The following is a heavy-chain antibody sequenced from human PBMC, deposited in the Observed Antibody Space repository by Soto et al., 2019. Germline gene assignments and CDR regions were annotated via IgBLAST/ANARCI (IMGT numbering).Heavy chain of an antibody. D-gene: IGHD6-6*01. CDR2: IYYSGST. J-gene: IGHJ4*02. CDR1: GGSISNYY. CDR3: ARDYGIAARPGRLGFDY. V-gene: IGHV4-59*01. Sequence: SETLSLTCTISGGSISNYYWSWIRQPPGKGLEWIGYIYYSGSTNYNPSLKSRVTISVDTSKNQFSLKLSSMTAADTAVYYCARDYGIAARPGRLGFDYWGQGTLVTVSS.